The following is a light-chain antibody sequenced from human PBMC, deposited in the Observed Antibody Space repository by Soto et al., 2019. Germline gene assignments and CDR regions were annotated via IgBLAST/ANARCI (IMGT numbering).Light chain of an antibody. V-gene: IGLV2-14*01. CDR1: SSDVGGYNY. Sequence: QSVLTQPASVSGSPGQSITISCTGTSSDVGGYNYVSWYQQHPGKAPKLMIYEVSNRPSGVSNRFSGSKSGNTASLTISGLQAEDKADYYCSSYTSSSTPYVFGTGTKV. J-gene: IGLJ1*01. CDR2: EVS. CDR3: SSYTSSSTPYV.